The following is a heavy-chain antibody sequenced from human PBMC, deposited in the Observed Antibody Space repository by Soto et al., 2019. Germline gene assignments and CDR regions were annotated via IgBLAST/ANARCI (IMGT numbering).Heavy chain of an antibody. CDR1: RVSLSSARMG. V-gene: IGHV2-26*01. J-gene: IGHJ5*02. Sequence: QVTLKESGHVLVKPTQTLPLTCTVSRVSLSSARMGVSWSRQHPGQDLEWLAHMFPNDEKSYSTSLKSRLTSAKETSKSQVVLTMTNMDPVDTATYYCARGYSSSWYSWFDPWGQGTLVTDSS. CDR2: MFPNDEK. D-gene: IGHD6-13*01. CDR3: ARGYSSSWYSWFDP.